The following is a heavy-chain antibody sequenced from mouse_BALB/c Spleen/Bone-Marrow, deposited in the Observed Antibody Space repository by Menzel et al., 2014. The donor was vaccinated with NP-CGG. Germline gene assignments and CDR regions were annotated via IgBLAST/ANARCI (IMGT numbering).Heavy chain of an antibody. CDR3: AFYYYGSSLFAY. Sequence: FQLQPSGAELVKPGASVKLSCPASGFTIKDTYMPWLKQRPEQGLKWIGRIDPANGNTKYDPKFQGKATITADTSSNTAYLQLSSLTSEDTAVYYCAFYYYGSSLFAYWGQGTLVTVSA. CDR1: GFTIKDTY. J-gene: IGHJ3*01. CDR2: IDPANGNT. D-gene: IGHD1-1*01. V-gene: IGHV14-3*02.